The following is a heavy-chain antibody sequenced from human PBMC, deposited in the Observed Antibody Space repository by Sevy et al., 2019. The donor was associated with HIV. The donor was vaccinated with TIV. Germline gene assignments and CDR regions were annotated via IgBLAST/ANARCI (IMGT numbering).Heavy chain of an antibody. CDR3: ASGDTTMITDLDY. J-gene: IGHJ4*02. D-gene: IGHD5-18*01. Sequence: GGSLRLSCGASGFTFSNYAMSWVRQAPGKGPEWVSGINNGGSTYYADSVKGRFTISSDNSKKMVFLHMNSLRAEDTAVYYCASGDTTMITDLDYWGQGALVTVSS. CDR2: INNGGST. V-gene: IGHV3-23*01. CDR1: GFTFSNYA.